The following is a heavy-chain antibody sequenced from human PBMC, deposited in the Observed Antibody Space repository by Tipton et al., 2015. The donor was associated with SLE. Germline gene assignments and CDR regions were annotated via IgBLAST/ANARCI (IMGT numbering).Heavy chain of an antibody. J-gene: IGHJ5*02. CDR1: GGSISSHY. CDR3: ARDGRGYCDNSGCSEYNWFAP. D-gene: IGHD3-22*01. V-gene: IGHV4-59*11. CDR2: IYYSGNT. Sequence: LRLSCSVSGGSISSHYWSWFRQPPGKGLEWIGYIYYSGNTKYNPSLKSRVTISLDTSRTQFSLKLSSVTAADTAVYYCARDGRGYCDNSGCSEYNWFAPWGQGILVTVSS.